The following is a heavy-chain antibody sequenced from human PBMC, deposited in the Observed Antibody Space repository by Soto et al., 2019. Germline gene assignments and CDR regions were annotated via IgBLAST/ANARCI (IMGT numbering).Heavy chain of an antibody. Sequence: GASVKVSCKASGGTFSSYAISWVRQAPGQGLEWMGGIIPIFGTANYAQKFQGRVTITADESTSTAYMELSSLRSEDTAVYYCAGRRIAADWFDPWGQGTLVTVSS. D-gene: IGHD6-13*01. CDR1: GGTFSSYA. J-gene: IGHJ5*02. CDR3: AGRRIAADWFDP. V-gene: IGHV1-69*13. CDR2: IIPIFGTA.